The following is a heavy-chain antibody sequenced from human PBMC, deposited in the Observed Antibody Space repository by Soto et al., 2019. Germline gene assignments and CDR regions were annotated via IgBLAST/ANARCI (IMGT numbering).Heavy chain of an antibody. CDR3: ARDRAVAGPYNWFDP. J-gene: IGHJ5*02. V-gene: IGHV6-1*01. CDR2: TYYRSKWYN. Sequence: SQTLSVTCAISGDSVSSNTSSWNWIRQSPSRGLEWLGRTYYRSKWYNDYAVSVKSRITINPDTSKNQFSLQLNSVTPEDTAVYYCARDRAVAGPYNWFDPWGQGTLVTVSS. D-gene: IGHD6-19*01. CDR1: GDSVSSNTSS.